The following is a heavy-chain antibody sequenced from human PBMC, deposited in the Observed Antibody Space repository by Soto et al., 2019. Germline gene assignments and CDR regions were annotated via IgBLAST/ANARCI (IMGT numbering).Heavy chain of an antibody. J-gene: IGHJ6*02. D-gene: IGHD5-18*01. CDR3: ARGQRNTAMLLSQYYYYGMDV. Sequence: SETLSLTCAVYGGSFSGHYWSWIRQPSGKGLEWIGEINHSGSTNYNPSLKSRVTISVDTSKNQFSLKLSSVTAADTAVYYCARGQRNTAMLLSQYYYYGMDVWGQGTTVTVSS. CDR2: INHSGST. V-gene: IGHV4-34*01. CDR1: GGSFSGHY.